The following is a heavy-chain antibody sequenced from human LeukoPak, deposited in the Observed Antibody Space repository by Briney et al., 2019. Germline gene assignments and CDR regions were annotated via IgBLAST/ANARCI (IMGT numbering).Heavy chain of an antibody. Sequence: SVNVSCKASGGIFSRYAIRWVGQAPGHRLEWMGGIIPIFGTANYAQKFQGSVTITTDGSTSTAYMELSSLRSEDTAVYYCARHEGRWLQSAGYYYMDVWGKGTTVTVSS. J-gene: IGHJ6*03. CDR2: IIPIFGTA. CDR3: ARHEGRWLQSAGYYYMDV. D-gene: IGHD5-24*01. V-gene: IGHV1-69*05. CDR1: GGIFSRYA.